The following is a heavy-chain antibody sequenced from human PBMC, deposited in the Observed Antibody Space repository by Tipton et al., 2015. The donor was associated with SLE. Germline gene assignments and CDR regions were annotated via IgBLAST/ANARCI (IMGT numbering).Heavy chain of an antibody. Sequence: TLSLTCTVSGGSISSHTYFWGWIRQPPGKGLEWIGNIHYSGDTYYNPSLRSRVTISVDTSKNQFSLKLSSVTAADTAMYYCAKVGGASCSRTSCHAGFDYWGQGILVTVSS. V-gene: IGHV4-39*01. CDR2: IHYSGDT. CDR1: GGSISSHTYF. J-gene: IGHJ4*02. D-gene: IGHD2-2*01. CDR3: AKVGGASCSRTSCHAGFDY.